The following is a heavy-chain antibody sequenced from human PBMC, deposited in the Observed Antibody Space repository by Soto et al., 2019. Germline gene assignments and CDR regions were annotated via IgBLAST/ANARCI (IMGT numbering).Heavy chain of an antibody. J-gene: IGHJ6*04. CDR1: GGSFSGYY. D-gene: IGHD4-4*01. CDR2: IKHTGSN. CDR3: ARGRSCTSLVPGAYYSYYRGINF. V-gene: IGHV4-34*01. Sequence: SETLSRTCAVYGGSFSGYYWSWIPPPPVSGLDWIGGIKHTGSNNYNPSLANRVTISVDTSKYQFALKLSSVTAAYLPEYYCARGRSCTSLVPGAYYSYYRGINFWDKGTTV.